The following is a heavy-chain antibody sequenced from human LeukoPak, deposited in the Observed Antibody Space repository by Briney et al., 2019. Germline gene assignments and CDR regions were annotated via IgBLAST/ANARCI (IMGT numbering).Heavy chain of an antibody. CDR1: GFNFGSYW. CDR2: IKQDGSEK. D-gene: IGHD1-26*01. CDR3: TRDTGGIGSYPDY. Sequence: GGSLRLSCAASGFNFGSYWMSWVRQAPGKGLEWVANIKQDGSEKYFWDSVKGRFTISRDNAKNSVYLQMNSLRVEDTGVYYCTRDTGGIGSYPDYWGQGTLVTVSS. V-gene: IGHV3-7*01. J-gene: IGHJ4*02.